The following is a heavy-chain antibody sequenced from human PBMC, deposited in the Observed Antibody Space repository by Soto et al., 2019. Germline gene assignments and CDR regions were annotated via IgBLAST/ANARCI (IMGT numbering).Heavy chain of an antibody. CDR3: ARGGNNYYYGSGSYYNDNYYYYYMDV. V-gene: IGHV1-2*04. CDR2: INPNSGGT. CDR1: GYTFTGYY. Sequence: ASVKVSCKASGYTFTGYYMHWVRQAPGQGLEWMGWINPNSGGTNYAQKFQGWVTMTRDTSISTAYMELSRLRSDDTAVYYCARGGNNYYYGSGSYYNDNYYYYYMDVWGKGTTVTVSS. J-gene: IGHJ6*03. D-gene: IGHD3-10*01.